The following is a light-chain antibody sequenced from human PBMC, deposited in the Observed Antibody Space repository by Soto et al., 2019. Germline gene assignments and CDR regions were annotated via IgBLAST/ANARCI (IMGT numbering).Light chain of an antibody. J-gene: IGLJ3*02. Sequence: QSVLTQPPSVSEAPRQRVTISCSGSRSNVGDNAVNWYQQFPGKAPKLLIYYDDLLTSGVSDRFSGSKSGTSASLAISGLQHEDEGDYYCEAWDDSLNGWVFGGGTKVTVL. CDR3: EAWDDSLNGWV. V-gene: IGLV1-36*01. CDR2: YDD. CDR1: RSNVGDNA.